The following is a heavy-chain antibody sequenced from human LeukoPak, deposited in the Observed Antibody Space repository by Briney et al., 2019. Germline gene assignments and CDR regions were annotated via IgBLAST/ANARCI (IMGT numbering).Heavy chain of an antibody. J-gene: IGHJ4*02. V-gene: IGHV3-30-3*01. CDR1: GFTFSSYA. CDR2: ISYDGSNK. Sequence: GGSLRLSCAASGFTFSSYAIHWVRQAPGKGLEWVAVISYDGSNKYYADSVKGRFTTSRDNSKNTLYLQMNSLRPEDTAVYYCARDHCSSTSCYPNAAIDYWGQGTLVTVSX. CDR3: ARDHCSSTSCYPNAAIDY. D-gene: IGHD2-2*01.